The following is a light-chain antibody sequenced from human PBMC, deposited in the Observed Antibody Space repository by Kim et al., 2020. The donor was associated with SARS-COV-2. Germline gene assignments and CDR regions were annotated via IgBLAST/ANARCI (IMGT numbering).Light chain of an antibody. CDR1: ENIGTW. CDR3: QHYSRFPYT. Sequence: ASVGDRVTITCRASENIGTWLAWYQQKPGRAPRLLIYLASTLESGVPSRFSGTGSGTEFSLSITSLQPDDFATYYCQHYSRFPYTFGQGTKLEIK. V-gene: IGKV1-5*03. CDR2: LAS. J-gene: IGKJ2*01.